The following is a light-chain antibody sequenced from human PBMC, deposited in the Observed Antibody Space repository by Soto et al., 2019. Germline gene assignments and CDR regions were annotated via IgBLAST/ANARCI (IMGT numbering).Light chain of an antibody. CDR2: AAS. CDR3: QQSYSTPRT. V-gene: IGKV1-39*01. CDR1: QSINKY. Sequence: DIQLTQSPSALSASVGDSVIITCRASQSINKYLNWYQQKPVKAPKLLIYAASSLQSGVPPRFSGTESGTDFTLTISSLQPEDFTTYFCQQSYSTPRTFGQGTKVEI. J-gene: IGKJ1*01.